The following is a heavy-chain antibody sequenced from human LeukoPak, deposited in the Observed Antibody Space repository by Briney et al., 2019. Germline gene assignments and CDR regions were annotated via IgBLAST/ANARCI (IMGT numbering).Heavy chain of an antibody. J-gene: IGHJ3*02. V-gene: IGHV3-30-3*01. CDR1: GFTFSSYA. D-gene: IGHD3-22*01. Sequence: GGSLRLSCAASGFTFSSYAMHWVRQAPGKGLEWVAVISYDGSNKYYADSVKGRFTISRDNSKNTLYLQMNSLRAEDTAVYYCARELTDGYDSSGYLPADAFDIWGQGTMATVSS. CDR2: ISYDGSNK. CDR3: ARELTDGYDSSGYLPADAFDI.